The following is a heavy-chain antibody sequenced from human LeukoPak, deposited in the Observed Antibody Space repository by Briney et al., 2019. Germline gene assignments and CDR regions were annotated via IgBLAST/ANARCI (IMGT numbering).Heavy chain of an antibody. Sequence: PGGSLRLSCAASGFTFATYGMSWVRQAPGKGLEWVANIKQGGSEKYYVDSVKGRFTISRDNAKNSLYLQMNSLRAEDTAVYYCARGGQWPVDYWGQGTLVTVSS. CDR2: IKQGGSEK. V-gene: IGHV3-7*01. D-gene: IGHD6-19*01. J-gene: IGHJ4*02. CDR1: GFTFATYG. CDR3: ARGGQWPVDY.